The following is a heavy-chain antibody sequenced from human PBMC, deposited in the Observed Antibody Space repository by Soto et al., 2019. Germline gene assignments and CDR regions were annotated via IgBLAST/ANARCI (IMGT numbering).Heavy chain of an antibody. CDR1: GGSISAYY. CDR3: ARTLVTGYSDS. CDR2: IYYTGGT. V-gene: IGHV4-59*01. D-gene: IGHD3-9*01. Sequence: QVQLQESGPRLVRPSETLSLTCTVSGGSISAYYWGWVRQPPGKGLEWIGHIYYTGGTRYNPPLKSRVTISVDTSRIHFSLRLTSVTAADTAVYYCARTLVTGYSDSWGQGTLVTVSS. J-gene: IGHJ4*02.